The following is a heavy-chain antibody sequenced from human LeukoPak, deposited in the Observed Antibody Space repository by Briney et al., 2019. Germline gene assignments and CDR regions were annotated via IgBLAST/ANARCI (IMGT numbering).Heavy chain of an antibody. D-gene: IGHD6-19*01. Sequence: GRSLRLSCAASGFTFSSYGMHWVRQAPGKGLEWVAVISYDGSNKYYADSVKGRFTISRDNSKNTLYLQMNSLREEDTAVYHCAKVGGQWLLRGLYWYFDLWGRGTLVTVSS. CDR3: AKVGGQWLLRGLYWYFDL. J-gene: IGHJ2*01. CDR2: ISYDGSNK. CDR1: GFTFSSYG. V-gene: IGHV3-30*18.